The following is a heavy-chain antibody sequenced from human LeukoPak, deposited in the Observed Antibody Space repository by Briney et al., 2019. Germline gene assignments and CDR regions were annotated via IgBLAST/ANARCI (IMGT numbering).Heavy chain of an antibody. CDR2: INHSGST. Sequence: SETLSLTCAVYGGSFSGYYWSWIRQPPGKGLEWSGEINHSGSTNYNPSLKSRVTISVDKSKNQFSLKLGSVTAADTAVFYCARDSSTTNAFDIWGQGTMVTVSS. J-gene: IGHJ3*02. CDR1: GGSFSGYY. D-gene: IGHD6-13*01. V-gene: IGHV4-34*01. CDR3: ARDSSTTNAFDI.